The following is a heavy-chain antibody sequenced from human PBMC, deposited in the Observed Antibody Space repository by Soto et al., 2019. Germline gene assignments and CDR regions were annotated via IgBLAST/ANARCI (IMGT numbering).Heavy chain of an antibody. J-gene: IGHJ3*02. CDR3: AKEGYDSSGYYYHYAFDI. CDR1: GFTFSSYG. D-gene: IGHD3-22*01. V-gene: IGHV3-30*18. CDR2: ISYDGSNK. Sequence: QVQLVEPGGGVVQPGRSLRLSCAASGFTFSSYGMHWVRQAPGKGLEWVAVISYDGSNKYYADSVKGRFTISRDNSKNTLYLQMNSLRAEDTAVYYCAKEGYDSSGYYYHYAFDIWGQGTMVTVSS.